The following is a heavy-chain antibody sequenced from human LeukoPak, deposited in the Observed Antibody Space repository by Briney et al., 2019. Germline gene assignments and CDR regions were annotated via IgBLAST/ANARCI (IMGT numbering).Heavy chain of an antibody. J-gene: IGHJ5*02. CDR2: IRYDGSNK. CDR1: GFTFSSYG. V-gene: IGHV3-30*02. Sequence: AGGSLRLSCAASGFTFSSYGMHWVRQAPGKGLEWVAFIRYDGSNKYYADSVKGRFTISRDNSKNTLYLQMNSLRAEDTAVYYCAKDLEGYSSSGYPHNWFDPWGQGTLVTVSS. D-gene: IGHD6-13*01. CDR3: AKDLEGYSSSGYPHNWFDP.